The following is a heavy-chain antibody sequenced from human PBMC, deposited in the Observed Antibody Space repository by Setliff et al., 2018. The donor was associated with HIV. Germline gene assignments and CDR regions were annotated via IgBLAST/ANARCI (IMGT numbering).Heavy chain of an antibody. V-gene: IGHV4-4*09. J-gene: IGHJ5*01. CDR1: GDSIGTYS. CDR3: AKRAVQDGTVTSSNWFES. Sequence: SETLSPTCAVSGDSIGTYSWHWLRQPPGKGLEWIGYIYGSGSTGYNPSLTSRVTMSTDTPNNRFALKLTSVTAADTAVYYCAKRAVQDGTVTSSNWFESWGQGTLVTVSS. CDR2: IYGSGST. D-gene: IGHD1-7*01.